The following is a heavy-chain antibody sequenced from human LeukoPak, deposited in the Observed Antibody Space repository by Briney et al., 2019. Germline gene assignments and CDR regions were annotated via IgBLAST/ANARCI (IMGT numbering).Heavy chain of an antibody. CDR2: IKQDGSEK. CDR3: VRSYDFWSGYADY. CDR1: GFTFSSYW. V-gene: IGHV3-7*01. D-gene: IGHD3-3*01. J-gene: IGHJ4*02. Sequence: GGSLRLSCAASGFTFSSYWMSWVRQAPGKGLEWVANIKQDGSEKSYVDSVKGRFTISRDNAKNSLYLQMNSLRAEDTAGYYCVRSYDFWSGYADYWGQGTLVTVSS.